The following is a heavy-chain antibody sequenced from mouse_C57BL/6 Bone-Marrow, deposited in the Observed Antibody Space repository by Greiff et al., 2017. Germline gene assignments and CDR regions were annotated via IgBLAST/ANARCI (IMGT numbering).Heavy chain of an antibody. CDR2: IWRGGST. V-gene: IGHV2-5*01. J-gene: IGHJ4*01. CDR3: AKRGSSYGYAMDY. D-gene: IGHD1-1*01. CDR1: GFSLTSYG. Sequence: VQGVESGPGLVQPSQSLSITCTVSGFSLTSYGVHWVRQSPGKGLEWLGVIWRGGSTDYNAAFMSRLSITKDNSKSQVFFKMNSLQADDTAIYYCAKRGSSYGYAMDYWGQGTSVTVSS.